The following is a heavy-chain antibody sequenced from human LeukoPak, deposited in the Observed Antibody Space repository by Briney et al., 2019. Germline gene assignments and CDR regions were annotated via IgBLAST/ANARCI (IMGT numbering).Heavy chain of an antibody. V-gene: IGHV3-7*01. CDR1: GFTFSRYW. CDR3: ASHDYGDHGATLDY. J-gene: IGHJ4*02. Sequence: GGSLRLSCAASGFTFSRYWMSWVRQAPGKGLEWVANIKQDGSEKYYVDSVKGRFTISRDNAKNSLYLQMNSLRVEDTAVYYCASHDYGDHGATLDYWGQGTLVTASS. D-gene: IGHD4-17*01. CDR2: IKQDGSEK.